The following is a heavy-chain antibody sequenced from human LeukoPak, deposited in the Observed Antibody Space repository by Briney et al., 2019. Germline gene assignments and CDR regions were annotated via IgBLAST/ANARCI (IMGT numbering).Heavy chain of an antibody. CDR3: ARDLHHRGYYDTSGPYGI. J-gene: IGHJ3*02. CDR1: GYTFTGYY. D-gene: IGHD3-22*01. V-gene: IGHV1-2*02. CDR2: INPNSGDT. Sequence: ASVKVTCKASGYTFTGYYMHLVRQAPGQGLEWMAWINPNSGDTKYAQKLRGRVTMTRDTSISTAYMELTRLRFDDTAVYYCARDLHHRGYYDTSGPYGIWGQGTMVTVSS.